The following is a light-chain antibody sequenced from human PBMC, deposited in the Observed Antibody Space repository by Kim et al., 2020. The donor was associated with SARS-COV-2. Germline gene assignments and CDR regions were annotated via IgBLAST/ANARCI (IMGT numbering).Light chain of an antibody. J-gene: IGKJ1*01. Sequence: SPGEIATLSFRASQSVSSSYLAWYQQKPGQAPRLLIYGASSRATGVPDRFSCSGSGTDFTLTITRLEPEDFAVYYCQQYGNSPHTFGQGTKVDIK. CDR1: QSVSSSY. CDR2: GAS. V-gene: IGKV3-20*01. CDR3: QQYGNSPHT.